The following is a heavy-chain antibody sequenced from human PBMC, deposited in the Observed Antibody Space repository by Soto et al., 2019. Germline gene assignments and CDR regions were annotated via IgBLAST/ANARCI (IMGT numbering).Heavy chain of an antibody. J-gene: IGHJ5*02. V-gene: IGHV4-39*01. CDR1: GGSITSSSYY. CDR3: ATQEVGGSYVYTFDP. D-gene: IGHD1-26*01. Sequence: TCTVSGGSITSSSYYWGWIRQPPGKGLEWIGSIYYSGSTYYNPSLKSRVTISVDTSKNQFSLKLSSVTAADTAVYYCATQEVGGSYVYTFDPWGQGTLVTVSS. CDR2: IYYSGST.